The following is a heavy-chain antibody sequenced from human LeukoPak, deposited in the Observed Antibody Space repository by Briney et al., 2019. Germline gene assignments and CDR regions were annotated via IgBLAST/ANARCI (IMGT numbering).Heavy chain of an antibody. J-gene: IGHJ4*02. V-gene: IGHV3-23*01. CDR2: ISGSGGST. Sequence: ETLSLTCTVSGGSFSSYYWSWVRQAPGKGLEWVSAISGSGGSTYYADSVKGRFTISRDNSKNTLYLQMNSLRAEDTAVYYCAKDQIQVVASYYFDYWGQGTLVTVSS. CDR3: AKDQIQVVASYYFDY. D-gene: IGHD2-2*01. CDR1: GGSFSSYY.